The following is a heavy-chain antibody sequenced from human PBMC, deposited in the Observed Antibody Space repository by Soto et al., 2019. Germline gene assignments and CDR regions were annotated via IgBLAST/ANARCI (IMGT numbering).Heavy chain of an antibody. Sequence: NPSETLSLTCTVSGGSISSYYWSWIRQPPGKGLEWIGYIYYSGSTNYNPSLKSRVTISVDTSKNQFSLKLSSVTAADTAVYYCASHLNLGGDWFDAWGQGTLFTVSS. CDR3: ASHLNLGGDWFDA. V-gene: IGHV4-59*08. CDR1: GGSISSYY. D-gene: IGHD3-16*01. J-gene: IGHJ5*02. CDR2: IYYSGST.